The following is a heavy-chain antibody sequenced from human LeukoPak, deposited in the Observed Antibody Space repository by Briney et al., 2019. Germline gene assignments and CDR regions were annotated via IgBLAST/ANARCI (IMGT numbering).Heavy chain of an antibody. CDR1: GFSFGSYG. V-gene: IGHV3-30*03. D-gene: IGHD5-12*01. CDR3: ARDHVWLRFPDWRSPSTVTDAFDV. Sequence: PGGSLRLSCAASGFSFGSYGIHWVRQAPGKGLEWVAVISHEGSQTYYADSVRGRFTISRDNAKNSLYLQMNSLRAEDTAVYYCARDHVWLRFPDWRSPSTVTDAFDVWGQGTMVTVSS. J-gene: IGHJ3*01. CDR2: ISHEGSQT.